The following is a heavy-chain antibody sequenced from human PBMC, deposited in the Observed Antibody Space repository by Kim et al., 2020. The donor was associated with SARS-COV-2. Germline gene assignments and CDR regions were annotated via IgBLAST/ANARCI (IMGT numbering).Heavy chain of an antibody. CDR3: ARPNGYSGYDFNSRGYYYYGMDV. CDR1: GYTFTGYY. D-gene: IGHD5-12*01. Sequence: ASVKVSCKASGYTFTGYYMHWVRQAPGQGLEWMGRINPNSGGTNYAQKFQGRVTMTRDTSISTAYMELSRLRSDDTAVYYCARPNGYSGYDFNSRGYYYYGMDVWGQGTTVTVSS. V-gene: IGHV1-2*06. CDR2: INPNSGGT. J-gene: IGHJ6*02.